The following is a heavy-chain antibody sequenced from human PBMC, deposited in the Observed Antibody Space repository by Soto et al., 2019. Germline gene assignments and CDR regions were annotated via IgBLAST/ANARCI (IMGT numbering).Heavy chain of an antibody. CDR3: AKVGDSIYVWDSFDA. CDR1: GFTFTRFA. CDR2: TTASDGTT. V-gene: IGHV3-23*01. Sequence: EVQLLESGGGLVQPGGSLRLSCVASGFTFTRFAMNWVRQAPGKGLEWLSVTTASDGTTYYADSVKGRFHVSRDSSKNTLYLQINSVRAEDTAVYYCAKVGDSIYVWDSFDAWGQGTLVTVSS. D-gene: IGHD3-16*01. J-gene: IGHJ4*02.